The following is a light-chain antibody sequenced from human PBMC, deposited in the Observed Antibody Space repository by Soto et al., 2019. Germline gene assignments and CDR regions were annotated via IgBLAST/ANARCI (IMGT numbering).Light chain of an antibody. Sequence: DIEMIQVPAXLFASIGDRVTITCRASQSISSWLAWYQQKPGKAPKLLIYDASSLESGVPSRFSGSGSGTEFTLTISSLQPDDFATYYCQQYNSYSPLTFGQGTKVDIK. V-gene: IGKV1-5*01. J-gene: IGKJ1*01. CDR1: QSISSW. CDR2: DAS. CDR3: QQYNSYSPLT.